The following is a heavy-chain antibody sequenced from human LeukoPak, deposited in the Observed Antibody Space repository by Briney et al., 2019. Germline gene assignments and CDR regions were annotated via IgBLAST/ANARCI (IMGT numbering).Heavy chain of an antibody. V-gene: IGHV3-23*01. CDR2: ISGSGGST. CDR1: GFTFSSYA. CDR3: AKDRSEYVWGITDAFDI. D-gene: IGHD3-16*01. Sequence: GGSLRLSCAASGFTFSSYAMSWVRQAPGKGLEWVSAISGSGGSTYYADSVKGRFTISRDNSKNTLYLQMNSLRDEDTAVYYCAKDRSEYVWGITDAFDIWGQGTMVTVSS. J-gene: IGHJ3*02.